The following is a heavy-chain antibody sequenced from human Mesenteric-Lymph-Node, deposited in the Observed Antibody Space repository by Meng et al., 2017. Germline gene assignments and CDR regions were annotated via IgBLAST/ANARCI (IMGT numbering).Heavy chain of an antibody. D-gene: IGHD3-10*01. CDR1: GGSHRGYY. Sequence: QVQLKQWGAEDVKPSETLSLTCAVYGGSHRGYYWSWIGQPPGKGLEWMGEVYHNGVTKYSPSLRSRVVISIDTSKNQFSLNLRSVSAADTAMYYCARGGATPMIIKYWGPGTLVTVSS. CDR2: VYHNGVT. V-gene: IGHV4-34*02. J-gene: IGHJ4*02. CDR3: ARGGATPMIIKY.